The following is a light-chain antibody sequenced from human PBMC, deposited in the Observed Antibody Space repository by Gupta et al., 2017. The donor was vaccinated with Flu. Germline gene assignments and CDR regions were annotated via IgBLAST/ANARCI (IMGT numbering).Light chain of an antibody. J-gene: IGLJ2*01. V-gene: IGLV3-19*01. CDR3: NSRDSSGNHVV. CDR1: SLRSSS. CDR2: GKH. Sequence: SSGLTQYPAVSVALLQTVRITCQSDSLRSSSASWFHQKPGQAPVLVIYGKHKRLSGLPDRFYGSSSGTPASLTIPGAQADDDDDNSCNSRDSSGNHVVFGGGTKLTVL.